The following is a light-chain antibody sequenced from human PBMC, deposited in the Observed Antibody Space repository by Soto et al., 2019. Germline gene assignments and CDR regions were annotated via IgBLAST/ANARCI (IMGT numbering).Light chain of an antibody. J-gene: IGKJ3*01. CDR2: SAS. V-gene: IGKV1-12*01. CDR3: QPSNTLPPLFT. CDR1: QDLGTW. Sequence: DIQMTQSPSSVSASVGDRVTITCRANQDLGTWLTWYQHKPGQAPQVLIYSASILQSGVSSRFSGSGSGTQLTLTISSLQLADCATYYCQPSNTLPPLFTFGPGTKVHI.